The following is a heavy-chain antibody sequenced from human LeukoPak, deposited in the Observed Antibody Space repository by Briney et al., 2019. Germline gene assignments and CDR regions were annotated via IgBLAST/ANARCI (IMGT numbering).Heavy chain of an antibody. CDR3: AQMDTAMGTH. CDR1: GYTFTGYY. V-gene: IGHV1-69*05. Sequence: GASVKVSCKASGYTFTGYYMHWVRQAPGQGLEWMGGIIPIFGTANYAQKFQGRVAITTDESTSTAYMELSSLRSEDTAVYYCAQMDTAMGTHWGQGTLVTVSS. J-gene: IGHJ4*02. D-gene: IGHD5-18*01. CDR2: IIPIFGTA.